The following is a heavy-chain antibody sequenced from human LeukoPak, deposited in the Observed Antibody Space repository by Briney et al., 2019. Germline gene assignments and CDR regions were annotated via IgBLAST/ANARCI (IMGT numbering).Heavy chain of an antibody. J-gene: IGHJ4*02. CDR3: ARDYHPYYYDSSGYEYFDY. Sequence: PGGSLRLSCAASGFTITTYAMGWVRQAPGKGLEWVSVISDRGDSTHYADSVKGRFTISRDSSKNTLYLQINSLRAEDTAVYYCARDYHPYYYDSSGYEYFDYWGQGTLVTVSS. V-gene: IGHV3-23*01. CDR2: ISDRGDST. D-gene: IGHD3-22*01. CDR1: GFTITTYA.